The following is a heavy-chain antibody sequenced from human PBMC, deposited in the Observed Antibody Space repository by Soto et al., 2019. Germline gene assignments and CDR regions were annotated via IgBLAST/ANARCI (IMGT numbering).Heavy chain of an antibody. CDR1: GRSISPFY. CDR3: AAVGGYYGDYPNFDY. Sequence: PSDTLSLTCSVSGRSISPFYWSWIRQPPGKALEWIGSISYTGTTNYSPSLKSRVTMSVDTSRNHFSLKLTSVTAADTAVYYCAAVGGYYGDYPNFDYWGRGTRVTVSS. J-gene: IGHJ4*02. CDR2: ISYTGTT. V-gene: IGHV4-59*07. D-gene: IGHD4-17*01.